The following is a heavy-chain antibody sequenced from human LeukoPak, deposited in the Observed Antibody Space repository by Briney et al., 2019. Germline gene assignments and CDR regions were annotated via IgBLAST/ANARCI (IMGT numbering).Heavy chain of an antibody. CDR1: GGSFSGYY. Sequence: SETLSLTCAVYGGSFSGYYWSWIRQPPGKGLEWIGEINHSGSTNYNPSLKSRVTISVDTSKNQFSLKLSSVTAADTAVYYCARREITMIVVVITKTAWFDPWGQGALATVSS. CDR3: ARREITMIVVVITKTAWFDP. J-gene: IGHJ5*02. CDR2: INHSGST. D-gene: IGHD3-22*01. V-gene: IGHV4-34*01.